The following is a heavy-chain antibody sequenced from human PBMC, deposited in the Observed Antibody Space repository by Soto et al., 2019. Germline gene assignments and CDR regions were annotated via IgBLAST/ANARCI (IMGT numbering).Heavy chain of an antibody. J-gene: IGHJ4*02. CDR1: GGSISSSSYY. Sequence: QLQLQESGPGLVKPSETLSLTSTVSGGSISSSSYYWGWIRQPPGKGLEWIGSIYYSGSTYYNQSLKSRVTISVDTSKNQFSLKLSFVTAADTAVYYCARHLYNDYIWGSYRWPDYWGQGSLVTVSS. V-gene: IGHV4-39*01. CDR2: IYYSGST. CDR3: ARHLYNDYIWGSYRWPDY. D-gene: IGHD3-16*02.